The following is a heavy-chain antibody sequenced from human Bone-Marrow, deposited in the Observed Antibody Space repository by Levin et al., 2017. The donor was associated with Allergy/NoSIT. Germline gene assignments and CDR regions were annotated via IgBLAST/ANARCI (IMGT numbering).Heavy chain of an antibody. CDR2: VLHTGRT. J-gene: IGHJ4*02. V-gene: IGHV4-4*02. CDR3: ARVKNKFCSSTSCNSAFDL. Sequence: GSLRLSCTIFGDSMSNTYWWSWVRQSPGKGLEWIGEVLHTGRTDYNPSLESRVTMSVDKSKAQFSMKLRSVTAADTAVYYCARVKNKFCSSTSCNSAFDLWGQGTLVAVSS. D-gene: IGHD2-2*01. CDR1: GDSMSNTYW.